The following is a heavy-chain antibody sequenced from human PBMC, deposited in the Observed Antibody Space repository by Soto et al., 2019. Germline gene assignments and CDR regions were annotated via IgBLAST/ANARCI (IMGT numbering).Heavy chain of an antibody. CDR3: ARGGALSTSWYWGDGLDS. CDR2: IIPVFGTP. Sequence: QVQLEQSGSEVKKSGSSVKVSCKASGYSFSSHAITWVRQAPGQGLEWMGGIIPVFGTPSYAQKVQGRVTISADKSTNTSYRELRSLRSEDTAVYYCARGGALSTSWYWGDGLDSWGQGTQVTVSS. D-gene: IGHD6-13*01. CDR1: GYSFSSHA. V-gene: IGHV1-69*06. J-gene: IGHJ4*02.